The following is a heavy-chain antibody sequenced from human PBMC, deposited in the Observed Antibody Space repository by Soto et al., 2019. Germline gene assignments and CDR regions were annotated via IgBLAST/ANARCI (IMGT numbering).Heavy chain of an antibody. CDR2: INHSGST. D-gene: IGHD3-10*01. V-gene: IGHV4-34*01. CDR3: ARVVTGNYYRMDV. CDR1: GGSFSGYY. Sequence: SETPSLTCAVYGGSFSGYYWSWIRQPPGKGLEWIGEINHSGSTNYNPSLKSRVTISVDTSKNQFSLKLSSVTAADTAVYYCARVVTGNYYRMDVWGPGTTVTVSS. J-gene: IGHJ6*02.